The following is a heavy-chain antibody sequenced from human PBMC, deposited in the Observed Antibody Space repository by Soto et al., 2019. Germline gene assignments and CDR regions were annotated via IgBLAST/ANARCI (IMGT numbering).Heavy chain of an antibody. V-gene: IGHV4-34*01. Sequence: QVQLQQWGAGLLKPSETLSLTCAVYGGSFSGYYWSWIRQPPGKGLEWIGEINHSGSTNYNPSLNGRVTISVDTSKKQFAQKLSSVTAAVPAVYYCARGAEDGYYYYYMDVWGTGTTVTVSS. CDR2: INHSGST. CDR3: ARGAEDGYYYYYMDV. CDR1: GGSFSGYY. J-gene: IGHJ6*03.